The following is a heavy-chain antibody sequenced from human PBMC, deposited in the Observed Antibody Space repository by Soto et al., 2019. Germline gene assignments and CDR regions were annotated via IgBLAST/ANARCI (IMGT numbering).Heavy chain of an antibody. V-gene: IGHV4-59*01. CDR3: ASYSGYSYGSRQFYYSGMDV. CDR2: IYYSGST. CDR1: GGSISSYY. Sequence: QVQLQESGPGLVKPSETLSLTCTVSGGSISSYYWSWIRQPPGKGLEWIGYIYYSGSTNYNPSLKSRVTISVDTPKNQFSLKLSAVTAADTAVYYCASYSGYSYGSRQFYYSGMDVWGQGTTVTVSS. D-gene: IGHD5-18*01. J-gene: IGHJ6*02.